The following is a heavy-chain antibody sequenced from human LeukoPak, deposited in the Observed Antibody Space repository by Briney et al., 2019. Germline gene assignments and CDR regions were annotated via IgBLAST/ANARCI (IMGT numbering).Heavy chain of an antibody. CDR1: GASLSTSPYY. V-gene: IGHV4-61*01. CDR3: ARGAGRGYCSGGSCYLFDY. CDR2: IYYSGST. Sequence: PSETLSLTCSVSGASLSTSPYYWGWIRQPPGKGLEWIGYIYYSGSTNYNPSLKSRVTISVDTSKNQFSLKLSSVTAADTAVYYCARGAGRGYCSGGSCYLFDYWGQGTLVTVSS. D-gene: IGHD2-15*01. J-gene: IGHJ4*02.